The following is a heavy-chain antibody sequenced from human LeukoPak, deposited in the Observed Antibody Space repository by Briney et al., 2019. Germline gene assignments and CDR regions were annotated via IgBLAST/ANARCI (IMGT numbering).Heavy chain of an antibody. CDR2: ISGSGGST. CDR3: AKDISGYYRPFDC. J-gene: IGHJ4*02. Sequence: GGPLRLSCAASGFTFSSYAMSWVRQAPGKGLEWVSAISGSGGSTYYADSVKGRFTISRDNSNNALYLQMNSLRAEDTAVYYCAKDISGYYRPFDCWGQGTLVTVSS. V-gene: IGHV3-23*01. D-gene: IGHD3-22*01. CDR1: GFTFSSYA.